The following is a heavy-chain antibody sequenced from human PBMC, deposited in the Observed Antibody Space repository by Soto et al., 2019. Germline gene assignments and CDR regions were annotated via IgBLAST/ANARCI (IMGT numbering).Heavy chain of an antibody. CDR3: AKDRRQLWSDFDF. CDR1: GFTFRSFA. D-gene: IGHD5-18*01. V-gene: IGHV3-23*01. J-gene: IGHJ4*02. CDR2: ISGNGNSR. Sequence: EVQLMESGGDLVQPGGSLRLSCVASGFTFRSFAMNWVRQAPGKGLEWLSSISGNGNSRYYADSVQGRFTVSRDNSKNTVYLEMNDLRAEDTAVYYCAKDRRQLWSDFDFWGQGTLVTVSS.